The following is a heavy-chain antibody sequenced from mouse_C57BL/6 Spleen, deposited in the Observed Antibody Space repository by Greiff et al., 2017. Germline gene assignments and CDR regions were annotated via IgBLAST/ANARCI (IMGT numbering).Heavy chain of an antibody. Sequence: EVQLMESGGGLVQPGGSMKLSCVASGFTFSNYWMNWVRQSPEKGLEWVAQIRLKSDNYATHYAESVKGRFTISRDDSKSSVYLQMNNFRAEDTEIYYCTAPDYYGCSPFAYWGQGTLVTVSA. J-gene: IGHJ3*01. CDR1: GFTFSNYW. CDR2: IRLKSDNYAT. V-gene: IGHV6-3*01. CDR3: TAPDYYGCSPFAY. D-gene: IGHD1-1*01.